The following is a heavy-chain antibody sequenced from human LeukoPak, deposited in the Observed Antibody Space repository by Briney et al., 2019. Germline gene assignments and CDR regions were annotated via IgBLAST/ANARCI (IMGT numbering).Heavy chain of an antibody. J-gene: IGHJ6*02. D-gene: IGHD3-16*02. V-gene: IGHV3-48*01. Sequence: GGSLRLSCTTSGFTFSSYSMNWVRQPPGKGLEWVSYISSNSGTIYYADSVQGRFTISRDNAKNSLYLQMNSLRAEDTAVYYCAKDTRSLMDVWGQGTTVTVSS. CDR1: GFTFSSYS. CDR2: ISSNSGTI. CDR3: AKDTRSLMDV.